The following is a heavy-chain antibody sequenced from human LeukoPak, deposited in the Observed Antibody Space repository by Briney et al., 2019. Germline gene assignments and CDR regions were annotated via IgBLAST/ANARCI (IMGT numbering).Heavy chain of an antibody. V-gene: IGHV1-18*01. CDR2: ISAYNGNT. CDR3: AREKGYDSSGYPHDAFDI. CDR1: GYTFTSYG. D-gene: IGHD3-22*01. J-gene: IGHJ3*02. Sequence: GASVTVSCKASGYTFTSYGISWVRQAPGQGLEWMGWISAYNGNTNYAQKLQGRVTMTTDTSTSTAYMELRSLRSDDTAVYYCAREKGYDSSGYPHDAFDIWGQGTMVTVSS.